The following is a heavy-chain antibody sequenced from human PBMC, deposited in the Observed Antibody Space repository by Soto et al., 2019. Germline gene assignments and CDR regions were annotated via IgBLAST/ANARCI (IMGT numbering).Heavy chain of an antibody. Sequence: SETLSLTCAVSGGSISSGCYSWSWVRQPPGKGLEWIGYTYNSVSTYYNPSLKSRVTISVDTSKNQFSLKLSSVTAADTAVYYCAREERDYLDSSGSLDYWGQGTLVTVSS. J-gene: IGHJ4*02. CDR2: TYNSVST. CDR1: GGSISSGCYS. D-gene: IGHD3-22*01. V-gene: IGHV4-31*11. CDR3: AREERDYLDSSGSLDY.